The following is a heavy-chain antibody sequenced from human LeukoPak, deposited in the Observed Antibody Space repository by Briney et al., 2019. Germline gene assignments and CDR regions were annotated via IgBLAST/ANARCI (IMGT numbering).Heavy chain of an antibody. CDR3: ARGNINFDY. V-gene: IGHV3-30*04. CDR1: GFTFSPYA. CDR2: ISYDGSDK. Sequence: PGRSLRLSCAASGFTFSPYAMHWVRQAPGKGLQWVASISYDGSDKYYTDSVRGRFTISRDNSKNILYLQMNSLRGEDAAVYFCARGNINFDYWGQGTLVTVSS. J-gene: IGHJ4*02.